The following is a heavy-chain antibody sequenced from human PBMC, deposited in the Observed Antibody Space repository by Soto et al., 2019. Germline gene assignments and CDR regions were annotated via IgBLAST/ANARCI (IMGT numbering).Heavy chain of an antibody. CDR1: GYTFTGYY. V-gene: IGHV1-2*04. J-gene: IGHJ6*02. CDR2: INPNSGGT. D-gene: IGHD2-2*01. Sequence: ASVKVSCKASGYTFTGYYMHWVRQAPGQGLEWMGWINPNSGGTNYAQKFQGWVTMTRDTSISTAYMELSRLRSDDTAVYYCARGTPAVVPAAMPYGMDVWGQGTTVTVSS. CDR3: ARGTPAVVPAAMPYGMDV.